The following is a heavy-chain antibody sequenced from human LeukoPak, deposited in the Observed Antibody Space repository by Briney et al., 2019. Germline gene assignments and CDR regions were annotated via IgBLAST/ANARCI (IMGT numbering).Heavy chain of an antibody. V-gene: IGHV3-11*06. Sequence: GGSLRLSCAVSGFTFSDYYMNWIPQAPGKGLEWLSYISSSGRSTNHADSVKGRFTIYRDNAKNSLYLQMNSLRDEDTAVYYCARGSSGSQFDFWGQGTLVTVSS. CDR3: ARGSSGSQFDF. J-gene: IGHJ4*02. D-gene: IGHD1-26*01. CDR2: ISSSGRST. CDR1: GFTFSDYY.